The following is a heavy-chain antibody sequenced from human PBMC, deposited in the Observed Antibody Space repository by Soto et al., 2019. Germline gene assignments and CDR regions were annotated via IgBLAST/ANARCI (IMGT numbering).Heavy chain of an antibody. CDR2: VSHDGRNT. Sequence: VQLVESGGGVVQPGRSLRLSCAASGFTFSDYAMHWDREAPGKGLEWVAVVSHDGRNTHYADSVKGRFTISRDSSKNTVSLEMTSLIAEDTAVYYCAKGGRQWLVTSDFNYWGQGALVTVSS. J-gene: IGHJ4*02. V-gene: IGHV3-30*18. D-gene: IGHD6-19*01. CDR3: AKGGRQWLVTSDFNY. CDR1: GFTFSDYA.